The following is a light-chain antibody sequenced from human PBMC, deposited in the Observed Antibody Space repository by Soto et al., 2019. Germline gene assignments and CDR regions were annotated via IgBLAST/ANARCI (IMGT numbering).Light chain of an antibody. V-gene: IGKV3-15*01. CDR3: QQYNNWPLT. J-gene: IGKJ4*01. Sequence: EIVMTQSPATLSLSPGDRVTLSCRASQSVRSNSAWYQQKPGQAPRLLIYGASTRATGIPARFSGSGYETEFTLTISSLKSEDFAVYYCQQYNNWPLTFGGGTKVDIK. CDR2: GAS. CDR1: QSVRSN.